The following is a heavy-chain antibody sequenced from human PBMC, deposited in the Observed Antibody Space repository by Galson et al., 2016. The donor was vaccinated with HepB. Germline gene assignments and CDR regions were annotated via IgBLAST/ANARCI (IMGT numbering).Heavy chain of an antibody. CDR2: IRNKRNNYIT. J-gene: IGHJ4*02. D-gene: IGHD2-8*01. Sequence: SLRLSCAGSGFSFSDHYMDWVRQAPGKGLEWVGRIRNKRNNYITEYAASVIGRFTISRDDSRNSVDLQMNTLKTEDTAVYHCARMANGADSDWGQGTLVTVPS. CDR3: ARMANGADSD. CDR1: GFSFSDHY. V-gene: IGHV3-72*01.